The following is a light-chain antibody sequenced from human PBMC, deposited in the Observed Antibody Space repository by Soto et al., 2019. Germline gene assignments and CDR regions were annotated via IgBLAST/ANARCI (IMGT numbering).Light chain of an antibody. CDR3: KQYNSYDMWS. Sequence: DIQMTQSPSTLSASVGDRVTITCRASQGISKWLAWYQQKPGKAPKLLIYGASSLENGVPSRFSGSGSGTEFTLTISSLQPDDFATYFFKQYNSYDMWSFGQGTKVELK. J-gene: IGKJ1*01. CDR1: QGISKW. V-gene: IGKV1-5*01. CDR2: GAS.